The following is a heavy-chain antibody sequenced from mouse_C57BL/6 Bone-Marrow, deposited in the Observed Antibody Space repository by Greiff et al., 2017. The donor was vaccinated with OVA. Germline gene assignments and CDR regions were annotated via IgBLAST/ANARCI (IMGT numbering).Heavy chain of an antibody. CDR1: GFTFSSYA. CDR2: ISDGGSYT. V-gene: IGHV5-4*01. D-gene: IGHD3-2*02. Sequence: DVKLVESGGGLVKPGGSLKLSCAASGFTFSSYAMSWVRQTPEKRLEWVATISDGGSYTYYPDNVKGRFTISRDNAKNNLYLQMSHLKSEDTAMYYCAREGSGFDYWGQGTTLTVSS. CDR3: AREGSGFDY. J-gene: IGHJ2*01.